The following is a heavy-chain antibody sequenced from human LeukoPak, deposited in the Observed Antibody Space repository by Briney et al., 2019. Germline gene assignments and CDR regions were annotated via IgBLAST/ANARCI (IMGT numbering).Heavy chain of an antibody. V-gene: IGHV3-23*01. Sequence: GGSLRLSCAASGFTFSSYAMHWVRQAPGKGLEWVSAISGSGGSTYYADSVKGRFTISRDNSKNTLYLQMNSLRAEDTAVYYCAKTPALWFGVSWGQGTLVTVSS. CDR1: GFTFSSYA. CDR2: ISGSGGST. J-gene: IGHJ4*02. D-gene: IGHD3-10*01. CDR3: AKTPALWFGVS.